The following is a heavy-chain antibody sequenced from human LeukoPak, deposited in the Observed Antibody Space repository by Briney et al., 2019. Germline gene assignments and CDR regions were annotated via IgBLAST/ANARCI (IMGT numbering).Heavy chain of an antibody. Sequence: VQPGGSLRLSCAESGFTFSSYGMHWVRQAPGKGLEWVAFIQYDGSNKYYADSVKGRFTISRDNSKNTLYLQMNSLRAEDTAVYYCAKDAFYGSGSYGDYMDVWGKGTTVTISS. CDR2: IQYDGSNK. D-gene: IGHD3-10*01. V-gene: IGHV3-30*02. J-gene: IGHJ6*03. CDR1: GFTFSSYG. CDR3: AKDAFYGSGSYGDYMDV.